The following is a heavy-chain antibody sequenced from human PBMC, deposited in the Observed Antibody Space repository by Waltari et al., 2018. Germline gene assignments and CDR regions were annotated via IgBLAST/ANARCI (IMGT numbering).Heavy chain of an antibody. J-gene: IGHJ4*02. Sequence: QVHLQQWGEGLLKPSATLSLTCAVSGGSFSDSYWSWIRQPPGKGLEWIGEINHSGNTNYNPSLKSRVTTSVDTSKTQVSLKVTSVTAADTAVYYCARRRSLPHPYYFDYWGQGTLVTVSS. V-gene: IGHV4-34*01. CDR1: GGSFSDSY. CDR2: INHSGNT. CDR3: ARRRSLPHPYYFDY.